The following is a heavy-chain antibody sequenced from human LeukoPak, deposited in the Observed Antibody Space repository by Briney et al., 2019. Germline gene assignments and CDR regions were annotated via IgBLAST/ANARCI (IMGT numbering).Heavy chain of an antibody. CDR2: ISYDGSNK. CDR3: AKDFSGSYGAFDI. Sequence: GGSLRLSCVVSGFTFSTYGMHWVRQAPGKGLEWVAIISYDGSNKYYADSVKGRFTISRDNSKNTLYLQMNSLRAEDTAVYYCAKDFSGSYGAFDIWGQGTMVTVSS. CDR1: GFTFSTYG. D-gene: IGHD1-26*01. J-gene: IGHJ3*02. V-gene: IGHV3-30*18.